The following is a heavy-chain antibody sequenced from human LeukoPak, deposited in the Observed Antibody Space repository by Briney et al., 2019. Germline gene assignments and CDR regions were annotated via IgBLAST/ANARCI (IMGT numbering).Heavy chain of an antibody. J-gene: IGHJ4*02. V-gene: IGHV4-4*09. Sequence: PSETLSLTCTVSGGSISSYYWSWNRQPPGKGLEWIGYIYTSGSTNYNPSLKSRVTISVDTSKNQFSLKLSSVTAADTAVYYCARGSYSSGYYRYWGQGTLVTVSS. CDR1: GGSISSYY. CDR3: ARGSYSSGYYRY. CDR2: IYTSGST. D-gene: IGHD3-22*01.